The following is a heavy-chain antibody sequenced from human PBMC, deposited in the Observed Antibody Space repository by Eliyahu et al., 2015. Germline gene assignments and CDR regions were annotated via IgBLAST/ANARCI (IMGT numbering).Heavy chain of an antibody. D-gene: IGHD1-26*01. Sequence: EVQLVESGGGLVQPGGSLRLSCAASGFTFXSYSMNWVRQAPGKGLEWVSYISSSSSTIYYADSVKGRFTISRDNAKNSLYLQMNSLRAEDTAVYYCARRPDSGSYPPYYYGMDVWGQGTTVTVSS. CDR2: ISSSSSTI. CDR3: ARRPDSGSYPPYYYGMDV. V-gene: IGHV3-48*04. J-gene: IGHJ6*02. CDR1: GFTFXSYS.